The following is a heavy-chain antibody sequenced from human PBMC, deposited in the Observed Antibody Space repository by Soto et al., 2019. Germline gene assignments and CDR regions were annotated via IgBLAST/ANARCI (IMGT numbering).Heavy chain of an antibody. D-gene: IGHD1-26*01. J-gene: IGHJ6*02. Sequence: QVQLVESGGGVVQPGRSLRLSCAASGFTFSSYGMHWVRQAPGKGLEWVAVISYDGSNKYYADSVKGRFTISTDNSKNPLYLQRNRLRAEDTAVYYCANLIVGANQTAHGMNVWGQGTTVTVSS. CDR2: ISYDGSNK. V-gene: IGHV3-30*18. CDR3: ANLIVGANQTAHGMNV. CDR1: GFTFSSYG.